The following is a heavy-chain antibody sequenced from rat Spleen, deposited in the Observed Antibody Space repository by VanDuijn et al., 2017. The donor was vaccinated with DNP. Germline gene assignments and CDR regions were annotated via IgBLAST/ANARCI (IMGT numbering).Heavy chain of an antibody. J-gene: IGHJ2*01. D-gene: IGHD4-3*01. V-gene: IGHV5-27*01. CDR3: TRDRGIRGPFDY. Sequence: EVQLAESGGGLVQPGRSLKLSCADSGFTFSDHYMAWVRQAPTKGLEWVASISPSGGSTYYRDSVKGRFTVSRDNAKSTLYLQMDSLRSEDTATYYCTRDRGIRGPFDYCGQGVMVTVSS. CDR1: GFTFSDHY. CDR2: ISPSGGST.